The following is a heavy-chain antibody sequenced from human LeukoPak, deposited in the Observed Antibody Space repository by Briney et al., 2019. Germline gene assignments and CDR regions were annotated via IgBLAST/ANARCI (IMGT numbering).Heavy chain of an antibody. V-gene: IGHV3-23*01. CDR3: ARVGRYYDILTGYYYYFDY. CDR2: ISDSGGRT. J-gene: IGHJ4*02. Sequence: GGSLRLSCAVSGITLSNYGMSWVRQAPGKGLEWVAGISDSGGRTNYADSVKGRFTISRDNPKNTLYLQMNSLRAEDTAVYYCARVGRYYDILTGYYYYFDYWGQGTLVTVSS. D-gene: IGHD3-9*01. CDR1: GITLSNYG.